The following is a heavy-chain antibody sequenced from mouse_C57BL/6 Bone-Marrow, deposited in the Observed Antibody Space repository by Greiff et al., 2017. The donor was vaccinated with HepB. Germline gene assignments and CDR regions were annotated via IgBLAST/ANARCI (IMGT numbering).Heavy chain of an antibody. D-gene: IGHD2-1*01. CDR2: INPYNGDT. J-gene: IGHJ2*01. CDR3: ATGGNYGY. V-gene: IGHV1-20*01. Sequence: EVKLMESGPELVKPGDSVKISCKASGYSFTGYFMNWVMQSHGKSLEWIGRINPYNGDTFYNQKFKGKATLTVDKSSSTAHMELRSLTSEDSAVYYCATGGNYGYWGQGTTLTVSS. CDR1: GYSFTGYF.